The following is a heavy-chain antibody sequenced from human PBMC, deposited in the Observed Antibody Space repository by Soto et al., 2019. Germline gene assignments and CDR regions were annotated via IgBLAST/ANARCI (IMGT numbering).Heavy chain of an antibody. CDR3: TRDPTMVFWDGEIDY. CDR2: IRSKAYGGTT. D-gene: IGHD3-10*01. J-gene: IGHJ4*02. V-gene: IGHV3-49*03. Sequence: PGGSLRLSCTASGFTFGDYAMSWFRQAPGKGLEWVGFIRSKAYGGTTEYAASVKGRFTISRDDSKSIAYLQMNSLKTEDTAVYYCTRDPTMVFWDGEIDYWGQGTLVTVSS. CDR1: GFTFGDYA.